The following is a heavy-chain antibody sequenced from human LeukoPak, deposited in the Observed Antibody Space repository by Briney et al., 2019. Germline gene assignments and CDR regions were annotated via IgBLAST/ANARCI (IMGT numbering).Heavy chain of an antibody. J-gene: IGHJ4*02. Sequence: GGSLRLSCVASGFSFSYHGMNWVRLAPGKGLEWVSGVSPPGGGTYYADSVKGRFTISRDNSKNTLYLQMNSLRADDTAVYYCAKVGVPAVMELGTRGVATTIELDYWGQGTLVTVSS. CDR1: GFSFSYHG. V-gene: IGHV3-23*01. D-gene: IGHD2-2*01. CDR3: AKVGVPAVMELGTRGVATTIELDY. CDR2: VSPPGGGT.